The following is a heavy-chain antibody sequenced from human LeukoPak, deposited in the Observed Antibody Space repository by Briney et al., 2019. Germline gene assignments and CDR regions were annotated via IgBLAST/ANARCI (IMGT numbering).Heavy chain of an antibody. V-gene: IGHV3-53*01. CDR2: IYSGGST. D-gene: IGHD2-2*01. J-gene: IGHJ5*02. CDR3: AKVRCSSTSCYPNWFDP. Sequence: PGGSLRLSCAASGFTVSSNYMSGVRQAPGKGLEWVSVIYSGGSTYYADSVKGRFTISRDNSKNTLYLQMNSLRAEDTAVYYCAKVRCSSTSCYPNWFDPWGQGTLVTVSS. CDR1: GFTVSSNY.